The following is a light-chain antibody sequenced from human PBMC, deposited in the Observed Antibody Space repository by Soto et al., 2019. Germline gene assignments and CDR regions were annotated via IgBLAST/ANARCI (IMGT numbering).Light chain of an antibody. Sequence: QSALTQPASVSGSLGQSITISCTGSSSDVGSFNYVSWYQQHPGKAPRLIIYEVNKRPSGVSNRFSGSKSGNTASLTISGLQAEDEADYSCSTLSRIAHYVFGTGTKLTV. CDR3: STLSRIAHYV. J-gene: IGLJ1*01. CDR2: EVN. CDR1: SSDVGSFNY. V-gene: IGLV2-14*01.